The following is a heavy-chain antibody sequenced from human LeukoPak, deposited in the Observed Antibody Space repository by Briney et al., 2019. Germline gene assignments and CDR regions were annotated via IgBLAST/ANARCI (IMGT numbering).Heavy chain of an antibody. CDR2: IYPGDSDT. Sequence: GESLKISCKGSGYSFTNYWIGWVRQMPGKGLEWMGIIYPGDSDTRYSPSFQGQVTISADKSIGTAYLQWSSLKASDTALYYCARHRVYDSSGYYNLYYFYMDVWGRGTTVTVSS. D-gene: IGHD3-22*01. CDR3: ARHRVYDSSGYYNLYYFYMDV. CDR1: GYSFTNYW. V-gene: IGHV5-51*01. J-gene: IGHJ6*03.